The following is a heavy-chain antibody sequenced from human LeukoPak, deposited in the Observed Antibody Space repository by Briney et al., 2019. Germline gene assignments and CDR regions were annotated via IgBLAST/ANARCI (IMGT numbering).Heavy chain of an antibody. CDR1: GFTFSSYA. CDR3: AKTTAGLDGGNDPN. Sequence: GRSLRLSCAASGFTFSSYAMHWVRQAPGKGLEWVAVISYDGSNKYYADSVKGRFTISRDNSKNTLYLQMNSLRAEDTAVYYCAKTTAGLDGGNDPNWGQGTLVTVSS. V-gene: IGHV3-30-3*02. CDR2: ISYDGSNK. D-gene: IGHD4-23*01. J-gene: IGHJ4*02.